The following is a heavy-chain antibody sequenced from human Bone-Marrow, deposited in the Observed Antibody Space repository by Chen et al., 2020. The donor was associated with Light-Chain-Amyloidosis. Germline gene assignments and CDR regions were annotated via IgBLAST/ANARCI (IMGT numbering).Heavy chain of an antibody. Sequence: QVQLVQSGAEVKKPGSSVKVSCRTSGGTFSSFPIIWVRQAPGQGLEWVGGVIPILDTPTYAQKFQGRVTITADGSTSTAYMELRSLTSEDTAVYFCARVPRVLAAHALDIWGQGTIVSVSS. CDR2: VIPILDTP. J-gene: IGHJ3*02. V-gene: IGHV1-69*01. D-gene: IGHD2-15*01. CDR1: GGTFSSFP. CDR3: ARVPRVLAAHALDI.